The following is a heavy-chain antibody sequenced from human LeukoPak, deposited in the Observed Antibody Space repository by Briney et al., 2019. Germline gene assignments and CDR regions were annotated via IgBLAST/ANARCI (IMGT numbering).Heavy chain of an antibody. CDR1: GGSISSYY. CDR2: IYYSGST. D-gene: IGHD3-16*02. V-gene: IGHV4-59*01. CDR3: ARVAGGVIVIHYYFDY. J-gene: IGHJ4*02. Sequence: PSETLSLTCTVSGGSISSYYWSWIRQPPGKGLEWIGYIYYSGSTNYNPSLKSRVTISVDTSKNQFSLKLSSVTAADTAVYYCARVAGGVIVIHYYFDYWGQGTLVTVSS.